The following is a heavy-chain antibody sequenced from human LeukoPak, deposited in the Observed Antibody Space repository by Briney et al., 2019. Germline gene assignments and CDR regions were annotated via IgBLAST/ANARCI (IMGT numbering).Heavy chain of an antibody. J-gene: IGHJ4*02. CDR3: ARDPRTYDRPYYFDY. Sequence: GGSLRLSCAASGFTFSSYAMSWVRQAPGKGLEWVSVISGSGGNTYYADSVKGRFTISRDNSRNTLYLQMNSLRAEDTAVYYCARDPRTYDRPYYFDYWGQGTLVTVSS. CDR2: ISGSGGNT. D-gene: IGHD3-22*01. V-gene: IGHV3-23*01. CDR1: GFTFSSYA.